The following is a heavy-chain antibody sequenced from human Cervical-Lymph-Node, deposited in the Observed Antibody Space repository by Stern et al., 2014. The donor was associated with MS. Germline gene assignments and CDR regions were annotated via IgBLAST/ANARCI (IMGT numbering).Heavy chain of an antibody. D-gene: IGHD3-10*01. J-gene: IGHJ5*02. CDR1: GG. CDR2: IIPFVGPGTV. CDR3: ARGAGDNWFDP. Sequence: QVQLMQSGADVKKPGSSVRVSCKASGGISWLRQAPGQGLEWMGGIIPFVGPGTVNYAQNFQGRLTIIADTSTNTNYMELSSLRFDDTAVYYCARGAGDNWFDPWGQGTLVSVSS. V-gene: IGHV1-69*06.